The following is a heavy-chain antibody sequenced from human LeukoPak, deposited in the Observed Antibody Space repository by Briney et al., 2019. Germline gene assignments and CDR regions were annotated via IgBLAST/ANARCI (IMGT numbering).Heavy chain of an antibody. V-gene: IGHV4-38-2*01. J-gene: IGHJ4*02. CDR1: GYSISSGYY. CDR3: ARAPRRIAARQAEFDY. D-gene: IGHD6-6*01. Sequence: PSETLSLTCAVSGYSISSGYYWGWIRQPPGKGLEWIGSIYHSGSTYYNPSLKSRVTISVDTSKNQFSLKLSSVTAADTAVYYCARAPRRIAARQAEFDYWGQGTLVTVSS. CDR2: IYHSGST.